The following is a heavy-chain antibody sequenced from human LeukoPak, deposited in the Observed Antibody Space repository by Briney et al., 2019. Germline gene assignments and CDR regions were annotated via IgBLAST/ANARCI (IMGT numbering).Heavy chain of an antibody. CDR1: GGSISSSSYY. Sequence: PSETLSLTCTVSGGSISSSSYYWGWIRQPPGKGLEWIGSIYYSGSTYYNPSLKSRVTISVDTSKNQFSLKLSSATAADTAVYYCARTRIVVGPNATDYWGQGTLVTVSP. CDR3: ARTRIVVGPNATDY. V-gene: IGHV4-39*01. CDR2: IYYSGST. D-gene: IGHD3-22*01. J-gene: IGHJ4*02.